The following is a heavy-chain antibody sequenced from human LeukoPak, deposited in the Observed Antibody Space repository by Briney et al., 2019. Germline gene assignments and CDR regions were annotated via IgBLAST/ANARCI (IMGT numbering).Heavy chain of an antibody. V-gene: IGHV3-30*04. CDR2: ISFDGSYK. Sequence: GGSVRLSCTASGFILSTYAMHWVRQAAGKGLEWVAVISFDGSYKYYSDSVQGRFTISRDNSKKQLYLQMHRLRAEDTAGYYCARDPALGALLYPVGYFQHWGQGTLVTVSS. D-gene: IGHD3-10*01. J-gene: IGHJ1*01. CDR3: ARDPALGALLYPVGYFQH. CDR1: GFILSTYA.